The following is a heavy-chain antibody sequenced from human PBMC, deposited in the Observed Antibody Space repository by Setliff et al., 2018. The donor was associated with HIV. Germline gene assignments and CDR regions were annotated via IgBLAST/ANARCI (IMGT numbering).Heavy chain of an antibody. Sequence: PSETLSLTCTVSGGSITTSTFYWGWIRQPPGKGLEWIGSIYYSGSTYYNPSLKTRVTISVDGSKNQFSLKLKSVTAADTAVYYCARWYPPYGFWEEDYWGQGTLVTVSS. V-gene: IGHV4-39*01. CDR3: ARWYPPYGFWEEDY. CDR1: GGSITTSTFY. J-gene: IGHJ4*02. D-gene: IGHD3-10*01. CDR2: IYYSGST.